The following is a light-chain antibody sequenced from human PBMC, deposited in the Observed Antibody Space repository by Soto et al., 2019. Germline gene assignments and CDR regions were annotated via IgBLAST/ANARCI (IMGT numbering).Light chain of an antibody. CDR1: QSIGNL. CDR2: KAS. Sequence: DIQMTQSPSTLSASVGDRVSITCRASQSIGNLLAWYQQKPGKAPNLLIYKASSLQSGVPSRFSGSGSGTEFTLTISSLQPDDFATYYCQQFNSYSWTFGQGTKVEIK. J-gene: IGKJ1*01. V-gene: IGKV1-5*03. CDR3: QQFNSYSWT.